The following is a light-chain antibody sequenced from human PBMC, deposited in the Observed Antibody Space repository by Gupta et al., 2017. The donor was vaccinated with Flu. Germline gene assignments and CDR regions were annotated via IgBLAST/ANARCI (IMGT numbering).Light chain of an antibody. CDR1: SSDVGAYEY. CDR3: IAYAGDDIYV. Sequence: QSALTQPPSASGSPGQSVTISCTGTSSDVGAYEYVSWYQQHPDKAPKLIIYEATKRPPGVPDRFSGSKSGNTASLTVSGLQAEDEADYYCIAYAGDDIYVFGSGTKVTVL. V-gene: IGLV2-8*01. CDR2: EAT. J-gene: IGLJ1*01.